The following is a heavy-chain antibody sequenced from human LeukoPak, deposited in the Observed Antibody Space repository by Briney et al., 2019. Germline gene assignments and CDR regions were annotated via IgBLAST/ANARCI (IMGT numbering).Heavy chain of an antibody. CDR2: ISAYNGNT. J-gene: IGHJ4*02. CDR3: ARDEGNYYDSSGYAY. Sequence: ASVKVSCKASGYTFTSYGISWVRPAPGQGLEWMGWISAYNGNTNYAQKLQGRVTMTTDTSTSTAYMELRSLRSDDTAVYYCARDEGNYYDSSGYAYWGQGTLVTVSS. V-gene: IGHV1-18*01. D-gene: IGHD3-22*01. CDR1: GYTFTSYG.